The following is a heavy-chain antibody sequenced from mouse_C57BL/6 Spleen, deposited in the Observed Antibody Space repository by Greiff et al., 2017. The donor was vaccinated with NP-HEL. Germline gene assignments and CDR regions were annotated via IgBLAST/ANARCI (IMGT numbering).Heavy chain of an antibody. J-gene: IGHJ1*03. CDR3: ARMGYYGSSYVGYFDV. D-gene: IGHD1-1*01. CDR1: GYTFTDYY. CDR2: INPYNGGT. V-gene: IGHV1-19*01. Sequence: VQLQQSGPVLVKPGASVKMSCKASGYTFTDYYMNWVKQSHGKSLEWIGVINPYNGGTSYNQKFKGKATLTVDKSSSTAYMELNSLTSEDSAVYYCARMGYYGSSYVGYFDVWGTGTTVTVSS.